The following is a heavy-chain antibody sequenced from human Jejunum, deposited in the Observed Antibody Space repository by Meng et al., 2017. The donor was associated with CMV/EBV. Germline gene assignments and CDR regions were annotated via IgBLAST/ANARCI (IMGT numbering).Heavy chain of an antibody. CDR1: GFPPSTSGEG. J-gene: IGHJ4*02. Sequence: QITLKESGPTLVKPTQTLTLTCSFSGFPPSTSGEGVGWVRQPPGKALEWLALIYRGDDKRYSPSLNSRLTIAKDASKNEVVLTLSNMGPVDTGTYYCAHFVGGYYPSRPDYWGQGTLVTVSS. D-gene: IGHD1-26*01. V-gene: IGHV2-5*02. CDR2: IYRGDDK. CDR3: AHFVGGYYPSRPDY.